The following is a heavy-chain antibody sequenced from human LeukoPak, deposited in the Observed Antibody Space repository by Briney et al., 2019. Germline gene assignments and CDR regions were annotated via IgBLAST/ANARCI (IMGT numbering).Heavy chain of an antibody. CDR1: GYTFTYRY. CDR3: ARSALYSTKSDYYFES. V-gene: IGHV1-45*02. D-gene: IGHD2-2*01. CDR2: ITPYNGNR. J-gene: IGHJ4*02. Sequence: GASVKASCKAFGYTFTYRYLHWVRQAPGQAFEWMGWITPYNGNRNYAKKFQDRVTITRDTSLSTAHMELSSLRSEDTAMYYCARSALYSTKSDYYFESWGQGTLVTVSS.